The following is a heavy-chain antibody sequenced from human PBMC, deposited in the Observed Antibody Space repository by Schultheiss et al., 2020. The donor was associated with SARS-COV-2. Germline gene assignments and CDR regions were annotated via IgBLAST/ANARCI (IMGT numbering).Heavy chain of an antibody. CDR2: IYYSGST. CDR3: ARGPGYCSSTSCYALWFDP. D-gene: IGHD2-2*01. J-gene: IGHJ5*02. Sequence: SETLSLTCTVSGDSISSSSYYWGWIRQPPGKGLEWIGYIYYSGSTNYNPSLKSRVTISVDTSKNQFSLKLSSVTAADTAVYYCARGPGYCSSTSCYALWFDPWGQGTLVTVSS. CDR1: GDSISSSSYY. V-gene: IGHV4-61*05.